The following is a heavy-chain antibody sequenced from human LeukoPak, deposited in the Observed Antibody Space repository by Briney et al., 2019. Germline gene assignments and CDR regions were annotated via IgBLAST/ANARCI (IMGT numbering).Heavy chain of an antibody. CDR3: ARARLIQWDYYYYMDV. D-gene: IGHD1-26*01. V-gene: IGHV1-69*04. CDR2: IIPILGIA. J-gene: IGHJ6*03. Sequence: ASVKVSCKASGGTFSSYAISWVRQAPGQGLEWMGRIIPILGIANYAQKFQGRVTITTDESTSTAYMELSSLRSEDTAVYYCARARLIQWDYYYYMDVWGKGTTVTVSS. CDR1: GGTFSSYA.